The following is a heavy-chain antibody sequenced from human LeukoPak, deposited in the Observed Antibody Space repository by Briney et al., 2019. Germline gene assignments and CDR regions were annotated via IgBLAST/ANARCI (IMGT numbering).Heavy chain of an antibody. CDR2: IYYSGST. Sequence: SETLSLTCTVSGYSISSGYYWSWIRQPPGKGLEWIGYIYYSGSTNYNPSLKSRVTISVDTSKNQFSLKLSSVTAADTAVYYCARVRSSWMVGGFDPWGQGTLVTVSS. CDR1: GYSISSGYY. V-gene: IGHV4-61*01. D-gene: IGHD6-13*01. CDR3: ARVRSSWMVGGFDP. J-gene: IGHJ5*02.